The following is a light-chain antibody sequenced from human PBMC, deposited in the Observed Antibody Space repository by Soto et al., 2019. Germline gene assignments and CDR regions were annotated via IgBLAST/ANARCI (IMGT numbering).Light chain of an antibody. J-gene: IGLJ3*02. CDR1: SNDVGGYNY. V-gene: IGLV2-8*01. Sequence: QSALTQPPSASGSPGQSVTISCTGTSNDVGGYNYVSWYQQHPGKAPKLMIYEVTKRPSGVPDRFSGSKSGNTASLTVSGLQAEDEADYYCISYIPSTTTHWVFGGGTKLTVL. CDR3: ISYIPSTTTHWV. CDR2: EVT.